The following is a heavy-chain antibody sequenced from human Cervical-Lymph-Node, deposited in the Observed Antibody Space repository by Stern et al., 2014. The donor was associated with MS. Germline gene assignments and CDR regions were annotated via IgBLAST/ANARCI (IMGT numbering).Heavy chain of an antibody. J-gene: IGHJ4*02. D-gene: IGHD4-17*01. CDR2: ISYSEYT. V-gene: IGHV4-31*03. Sequence: QVQLQESGPGLVKPSQTLSLTCTVSGASIRSGGFYWSWVRQHPGKGLEWVGYISYSEYTYYNPSLESRVSISVDTSKNQFSLKLNSVTVADTAVYYCARWDDLGDYRFDYWGQGTLVTVSS. CDR1: GASIRSGGFY. CDR3: ARWDDLGDYRFDY.